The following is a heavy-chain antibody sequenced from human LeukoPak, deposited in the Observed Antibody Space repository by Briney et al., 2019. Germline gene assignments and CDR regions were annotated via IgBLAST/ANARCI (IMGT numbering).Heavy chain of an antibody. J-gene: IGHJ4*02. V-gene: IGHV3-23*01. CDR2: ISGSGSST. Sequence: GSLRLSCAASGFTFSGYALSWVRQAPGKGLEWVSTISGSGSSTYYADSVKGRFTISRDNSKNTLFLHMDSLRAEDTAVYYCAKSLQGTTDYWGQGTQVTVSP. CDR1: GFTFSGYA. D-gene: IGHD1-7*01. CDR3: AKSLQGTTDY.